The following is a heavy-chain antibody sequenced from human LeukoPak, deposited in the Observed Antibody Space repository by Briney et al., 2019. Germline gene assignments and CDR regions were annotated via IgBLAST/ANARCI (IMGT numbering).Heavy chain of an antibody. Sequence: PGGSLRLSCAASGFTFSTYAMNWVRQAPGMGLEWVSAISGTDTTTYYADSVKGRFTISRDNSKNTLYLQMNSLRADDTAVYYCAKGHDTRTATLDYWGQGTLVTVSS. CDR3: AKGHDTRTATLDY. CDR1: GFTFSTYA. V-gene: IGHV3-23*01. D-gene: IGHD1-1*01. CDR2: ISGTDTTT. J-gene: IGHJ4*02.